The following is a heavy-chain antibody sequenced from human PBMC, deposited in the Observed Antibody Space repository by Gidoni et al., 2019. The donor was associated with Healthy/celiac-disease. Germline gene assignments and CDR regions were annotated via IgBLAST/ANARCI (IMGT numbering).Heavy chain of an antibody. D-gene: IGHD6-13*01. CDR3: AKARTLLSIAAALDY. Sequence: EVQLVEPGGVVVQPGGSLRLSCAASGFTCEDYTMHWVRQAPGKGLEWVSLISWDGGSTYYADSVKGRFTISRDNSKNSLYLQMNSLRTEDTALYYCAKARTLLSIAAALDYWGQGTLVTVSS. CDR2: ISWDGGST. V-gene: IGHV3-43*01. J-gene: IGHJ4*02. CDR1: GFTCEDYT.